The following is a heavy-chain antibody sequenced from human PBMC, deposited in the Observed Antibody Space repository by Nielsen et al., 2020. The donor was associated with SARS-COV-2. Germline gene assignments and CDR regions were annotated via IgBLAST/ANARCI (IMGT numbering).Heavy chain of an antibody. CDR3: AKGRAYSSGWDDWFDP. J-gene: IGHJ5*02. CDR1: GFTFRNFA. V-gene: IGHV3-23*01. CDR2: LSDSGGNT. Sequence: GESLKISCAASGFTFRNFAMTWVRQAPGKGLEWVSTLSDSGGNTYYAAAVHGRFSISRDNSKNTVYLEMNSLTAEDTALYYCAKGRAYSSGWDDWFDPWGQGTLVTVSS. D-gene: IGHD6-19*01.